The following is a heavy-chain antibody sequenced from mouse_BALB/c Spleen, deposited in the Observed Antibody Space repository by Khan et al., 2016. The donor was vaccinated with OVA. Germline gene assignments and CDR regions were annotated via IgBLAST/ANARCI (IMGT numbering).Heavy chain of an antibody. CDR2: ISYSGNT. D-gene: IGHD1-1*01. CDR3: ARVYGGDFDY. V-gene: IGHV3-2*02. J-gene: IGHJ2*02. Sequence: VQLKESGPGLVKPSQSLSLTCTVTGYSITSDYAWNWIRQFPGNKLEWMGFISYSGNTKYNPSLKSRFSITRDTSKNQFFLQLNSVTTEDTATYYLARVYGGDFDYWGQGTSLTVSS. CDR1: GYSITSDYA.